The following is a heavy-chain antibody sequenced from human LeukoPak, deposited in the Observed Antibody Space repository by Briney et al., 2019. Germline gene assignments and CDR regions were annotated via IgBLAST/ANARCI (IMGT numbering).Heavy chain of an antibody. D-gene: IGHD2-15*01. J-gene: IGHJ6*03. Sequence: PGGSLRLSCTTSEFIFRNYEMNWVRQAPGKGLERVSYISNSGTTKYYAYSVKGRFTISRDNADNSLYLQMNSLRAEDTAVYYCARRYAPGCSGGSCYPRRGSYYYMDVWGQGTLVTVSS. V-gene: IGHV3-48*03. CDR3: ARRYAPGCSGGSCYPRRGSYYYMDV. CDR2: ISNSGTTK. CDR1: EFIFRNYE.